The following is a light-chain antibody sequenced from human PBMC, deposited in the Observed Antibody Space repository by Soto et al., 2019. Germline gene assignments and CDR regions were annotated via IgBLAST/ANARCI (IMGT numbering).Light chain of an antibody. CDR3: LSFDSSLSVV. CDR2: GNT. CDR1: SSNIGAGYD. V-gene: IGLV1-40*01. J-gene: IGLJ2*01. Sequence: QSVLTQPPSVSGAPGQRVTISCTGSSSNIGAGYDVHWYKQLPGRAPKLLIYGNTNRPSVVPDRFSGSKSGTSASLAITGLQAEDEADYYCLSFDSSLSVVFGGGTKLTVL.